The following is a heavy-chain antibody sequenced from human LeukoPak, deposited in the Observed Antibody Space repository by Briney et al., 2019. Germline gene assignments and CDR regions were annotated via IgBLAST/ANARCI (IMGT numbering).Heavy chain of an antibody. V-gene: IGHV3-21*01. CDR2: ISTSSSYI. CDR1: GFTFSRYS. J-gene: IGHJ5*02. CDR3: ARGVDGVSSNSRGWFDP. D-gene: IGHD2-15*01. Sequence: KAGGSLRLSCTASGFTFSRYSMNWARQAPGKGLEWVSSISTSSSYIFYADSVKGLFTISRDNARNSLYLQINTLRAEDTAVYSCARGVDGVSSNSRGWFDPWGQGTLVTVSS.